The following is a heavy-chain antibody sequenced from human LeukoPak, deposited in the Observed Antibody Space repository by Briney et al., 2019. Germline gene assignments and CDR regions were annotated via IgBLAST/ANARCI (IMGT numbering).Heavy chain of an antibody. CDR3: ATESGTYSGTCFDY. D-gene: IGHD1-26*01. V-gene: IGHV3-48*01. CDR2: ISSSSNTI. CDR1: GFTFSSYN. Sequence: GGSLRLSCAASGFTFSSYNMNWVRQAPWKGLEWVSYISSSSNTIYYADSVKGRFTISRDNAKNSLYLQMNSLRAEDTAVYYCATESGTYSGTCFDYWGQGNLVTVSS. J-gene: IGHJ4*02.